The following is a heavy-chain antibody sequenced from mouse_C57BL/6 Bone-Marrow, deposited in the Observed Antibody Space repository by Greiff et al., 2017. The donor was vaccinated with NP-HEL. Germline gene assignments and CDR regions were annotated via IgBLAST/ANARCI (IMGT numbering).Heavy chain of an antibody. Sequence: QVQLQQSGPELVKPGASVKISCKASGYAFSSSWMNWVKQRPGKGLEWIGRIYPGDGDTNYNGKFKGKATLTADKSSSTAYMQLSSLTSEDSAVYFCARRDFITTVRVSYAMDYWGQGTSVTVSS. CDR2: IYPGDGDT. D-gene: IGHD1-1*01. CDR1: GYAFSSSW. J-gene: IGHJ4*01. CDR3: ARRDFITTVRVSYAMDY. V-gene: IGHV1-82*01.